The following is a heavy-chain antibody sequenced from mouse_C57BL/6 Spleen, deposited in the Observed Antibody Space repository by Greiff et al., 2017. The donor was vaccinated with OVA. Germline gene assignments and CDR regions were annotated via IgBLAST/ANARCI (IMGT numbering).Heavy chain of an antibody. CDR1: GFSFNTYA. V-gene: IGHV10-1*01. D-gene: IGHD1-1*01. Sequence: EVKLQESGGGLVQPKGSLKLSCAASGFSFNTYAMNWVRQAPGKGLEWVARIRSKSNNYATYYADSVKDRFTISRDDSESMLYLQMNNLKTEDTAMYYCVRFSSSWFAYWGQGTLVTVSA. CDR3: VRFSSSWFAY. J-gene: IGHJ3*01. CDR2: IRSKSNNYAT.